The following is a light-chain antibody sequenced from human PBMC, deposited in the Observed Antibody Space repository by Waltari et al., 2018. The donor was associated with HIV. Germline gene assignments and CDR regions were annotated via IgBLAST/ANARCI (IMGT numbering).Light chain of an antibody. Sequence: QSALTQPASVSGSPGQSITISCTGTSSDVCGYNYVSWYQQHPGKAPKFMIYEVSNRPSGVSNRFSGSKSGNTASLTISGLQAEDEADYYCSSYTSSTFWVFGGGTKLTVL. J-gene: IGLJ3*02. CDR1: SSDVCGYNY. CDR3: SSYTSSTFWV. V-gene: IGLV2-14*01. CDR2: EVS.